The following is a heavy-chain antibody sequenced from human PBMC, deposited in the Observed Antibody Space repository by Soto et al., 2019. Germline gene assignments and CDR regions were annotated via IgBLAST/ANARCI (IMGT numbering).Heavy chain of an antibody. J-gene: IGHJ4*02. Sequence: QVQLQESGPGLVKPSETLSLTCAVFGGSINSAGYHWTWIRQYPGKGLEWIGYIYYTGGTHYKPSLESRFTISIDSSKKQFSLKLTSVIAADTAVYYCARERAVVRPFYFDSWGQGTLVTVSS. CDR1: GGSINSAGYH. V-gene: IGHV4-31*11. CDR2: IYYTGGT. CDR3: ARERAVVRPFYFDS.